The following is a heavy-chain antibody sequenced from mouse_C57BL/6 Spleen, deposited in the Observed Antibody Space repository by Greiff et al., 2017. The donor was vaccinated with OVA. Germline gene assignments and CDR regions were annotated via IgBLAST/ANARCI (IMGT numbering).Heavy chain of an antibody. V-gene: IGHV1-64*01. D-gene: IGHD2-4*01. J-gene: IGHJ2*01. CDR1: GYTFTSYW. CDR2: IHPNSGST. Sequence: QVQLQQPGAELVKPGASVKLSCKASGYTFTSYWMHWVKQRPGQGLEWIGMIHPNSGSTNYNEKFKSKATLTVDKSSSTAYMQLSSLTSEDSAVYYCASGDDYGGVFDYWGQGTTLTVSS. CDR3: ASGDDYGGVFDY.